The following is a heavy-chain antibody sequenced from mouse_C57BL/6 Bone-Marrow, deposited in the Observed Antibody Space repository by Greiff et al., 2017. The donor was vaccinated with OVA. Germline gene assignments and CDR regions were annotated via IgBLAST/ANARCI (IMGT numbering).Heavy chain of an antibody. CDR3: ASSYYSNLAWFAY. D-gene: IGHD2-5*01. V-gene: IGHV10-1*01. J-gene: IGHJ3*01. CDR1: GFSFNTYA. Sequence: EVQLVESGGGLVQPKGSLKLSCAASGFSFNTYAMNWVRQAPGKGLEWVARIRSKSNNYATYYADSVKDRFTISRDDSESMLYLQMNNLKTEDTAMYYCASSYYSNLAWFAYWGQGTLVTVSA. CDR2: IRSKSNNYAT.